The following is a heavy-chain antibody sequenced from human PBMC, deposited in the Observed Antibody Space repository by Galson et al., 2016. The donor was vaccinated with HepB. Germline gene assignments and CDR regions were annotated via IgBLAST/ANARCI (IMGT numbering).Heavy chain of an antibody. V-gene: IGHV4-59*01. CDR2: VYSSGST. D-gene: IGHD5-18*01. CDR3: ARDLTIVTTGWFDP. J-gene: IGHJ5*02. CDR1: GGSISNYY. Sequence: SETLSLTCTVSGGSISNYYWSWIRQPPGKGLEWIGYVYSSGSTNYNPSLKSRVTISVDTSKNQFSLKLSSVTAADTAVYYCARDLTIVTTGWFDPWGQGTLVTVSS.